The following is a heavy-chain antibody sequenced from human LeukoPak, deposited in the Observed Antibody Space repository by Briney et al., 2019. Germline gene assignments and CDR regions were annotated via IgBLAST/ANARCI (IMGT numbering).Heavy chain of an antibody. CDR1: GFTFSSYA. D-gene: IGHD2-2*01. J-gene: IGHJ6*02. Sequence: PGGSLRLSCAASGFTFSSYAMHWVRQAPGKGLEWVAVIWYDGSNKYYADSVKGRFTISRDNSKKTLYLQMNSLRAEDTAVYYCAKYASSTNYYFGMDVWGQGATVTVSS. V-gene: IGHV3-33*08. CDR3: AKYASSTNYYFGMDV. CDR2: IWYDGSNK.